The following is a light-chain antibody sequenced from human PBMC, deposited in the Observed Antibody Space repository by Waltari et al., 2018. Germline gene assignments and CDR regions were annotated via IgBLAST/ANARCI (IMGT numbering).Light chain of an antibody. CDR2: VNSDGSH. CDR1: RGHSSNV. Sequence: QLALPQSPSASASLGASVKLTCTLNRGHSSNVVAWLQQQPEKGPRYLMKVNSDGSHSKGDDIPDRFSGSGSGAERYLTISSLQSEDEADYYCQTGGHGTWVFGGGTKLTVL. J-gene: IGLJ3*02. V-gene: IGLV4-69*02. CDR3: QTGGHGTWV.